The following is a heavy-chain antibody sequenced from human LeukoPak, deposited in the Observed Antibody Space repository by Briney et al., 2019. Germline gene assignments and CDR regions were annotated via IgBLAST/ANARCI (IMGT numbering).Heavy chain of an antibody. J-gene: IGHJ5*02. D-gene: IGHD4-11*01. CDR1: GGSISSGPFY. CDR2: IYTSGIS. CDR3: ARTDDYSNLFDP. Sequence: PSQTLSLTCTVSGGSISSGPFYWSWIRQPAGKGLEWIGRIYTSGISNYNPSLRSRVTISVDTSKNRFSLKLSSVTAADTAVYYCARTDDYSNLFDPWGQGILVTVSS. V-gene: IGHV4-61*02.